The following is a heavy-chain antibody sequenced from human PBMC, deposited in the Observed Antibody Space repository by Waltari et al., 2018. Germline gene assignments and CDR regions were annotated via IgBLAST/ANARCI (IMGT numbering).Heavy chain of an antibody. Sequence: QVQLQESGPGLVKPSETLSLTCTVSGGSISSYYWSWIRQPHGKGLEWIGYIYYSGSTNYNPTLKSRVTISVDTSKNQFSLKLSSGTAADTAVYYCARDISYSYNPNWYFDLWGRGTLVTVSS. J-gene: IGHJ2*01. CDR1: GGSISSYY. CDR3: ARDISYSYNPNWYFDL. CDR2: IYYSGST. D-gene: IGHD6-13*01. V-gene: IGHV4-59*01.